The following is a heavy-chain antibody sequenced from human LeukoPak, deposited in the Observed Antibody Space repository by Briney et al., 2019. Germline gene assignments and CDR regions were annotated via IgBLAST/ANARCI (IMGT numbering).Heavy chain of an antibody. Sequence: GGSLRLSCAASGFTFSTYSMNWVRQAPGKGLEWVSSITGSSSFVYYADSVKGRFTISRDNAKNSLYLQMNSLRAEDTAVYYCARDTVVPAAMRGYYYYYGMDVWGQGTTVTVSS. D-gene: IGHD2-2*01. CDR1: GFTFSTYS. J-gene: IGHJ6*02. CDR3: ARDTVVPAAMRGYYYYYGMDV. CDR2: ITGSSSFV. V-gene: IGHV3-21*01.